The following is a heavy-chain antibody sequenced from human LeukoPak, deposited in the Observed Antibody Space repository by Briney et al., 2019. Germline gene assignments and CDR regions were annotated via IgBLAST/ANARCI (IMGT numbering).Heavy chain of an antibody. D-gene: IGHD3-10*01. CDR1: GDSISSGDYY. J-gene: IGHJ6*02. V-gene: IGHV4-30-4*01. CDR2: IYYSGST. CDR3: ARITSFGRFGEFFYYYYGMDV. Sequence: PSQTLSLTCTVSGDSISSGDYYWSWIRQPPGKGLGWIGYIYYSGSTYYNPSLKSRVTISVDTSKNQFSLKLSSVTAADTAVYYCARITSFGRFGEFFYYYYGMDVWGQGTTVTVSS.